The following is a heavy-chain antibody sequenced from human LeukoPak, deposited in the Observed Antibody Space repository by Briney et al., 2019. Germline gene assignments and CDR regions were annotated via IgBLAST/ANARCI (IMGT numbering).Heavy chain of an antibody. Sequence: ASVKVSCKASGGTFSSYAISWVRQAPGQGLEWMGWISAYNGNTNYAQKLQGRVTMTTDTSTSTAYMELRSLRSDDTAVYYCARDPGSTSHYYYYYMDVWGKGTTVTISS. J-gene: IGHJ6*03. D-gene: IGHD2-2*01. CDR1: GGTFSSYA. CDR2: ISAYNGNT. CDR3: ARDPGSTSHYYYYYMDV. V-gene: IGHV1-18*01.